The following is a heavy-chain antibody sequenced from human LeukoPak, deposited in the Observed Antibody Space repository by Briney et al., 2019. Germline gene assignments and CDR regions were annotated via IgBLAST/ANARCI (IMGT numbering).Heavy chain of an antibody. J-gene: IGHJ4*02. CDR3: AKVADYDILTGYPSFDY. Sequence: GGSLRLSCAASGFSFSSYTMSWVRQAPGMGLEWVSAISGSSGGNTYYADSVKGRFTISRDNSKNTLYLQMNSLRAEDTAVYYCAKVADYDILTGYPSFDYWGQGTLVTVSS. CDR1: GFSFSSYT. D-gene: IGHD3-9*01. CDR2: ISGSSGGNT. V-gene: IGHV3-23*01.